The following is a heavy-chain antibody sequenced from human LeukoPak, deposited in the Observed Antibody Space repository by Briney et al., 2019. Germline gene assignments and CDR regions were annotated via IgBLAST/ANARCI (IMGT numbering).Heavy chain of an antibody. CDR3: ARESYYDSSGPAAVLDL. V-gene: IGHV3-30-3*01. J-gene: IGHJ2*01. CDR2: ISYDGSNK. CDR1: GFTFSSYA. D-gene: IGHD3-22*01. Sequence: GRSLRLSCAPSGFTFSSYAMHWVRQAPGKGLEWVAVISYDGSNKYYADSVKGRFTISRDNSKNTLYLQMNSLRAEDTAVYYCARESYYDSSGPAAVLDLWGRGTLVTVFS.